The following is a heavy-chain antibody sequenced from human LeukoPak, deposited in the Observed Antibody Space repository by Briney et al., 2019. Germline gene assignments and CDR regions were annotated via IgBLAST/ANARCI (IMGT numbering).Heavy chain of an antibody. CDR2: CYYSGST. V-gene: IGHV4-39*01. CDR3: ASHVTSAEIVAGNFDY. CDR1: GGSISSSPYF. D-gene: IGHD6-19*01. J-gene: IGHJ4*02. Sequence: SETLSLTCTVSGGSISSSPYFWGWIRQPPGNGLEWIVSCYYSGSTYYNPSLKSRVTISVDTSKNQFSLKLSSVTAADTAVYYCASHVTSAEIVAGNFDYWGQGTLVTVSS.